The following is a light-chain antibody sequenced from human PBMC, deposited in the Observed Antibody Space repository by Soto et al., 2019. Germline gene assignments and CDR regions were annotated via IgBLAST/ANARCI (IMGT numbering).Light chain of an antibody. J-gene: IGLJ2*01. CDR3: SSYTPISTHVV. CDR1: SSDVGSYNY. V-gene: IGLV2-14*01. CDR2: DVS. Sequence: QSALTQPASVSGSPGQSITISCTGTSSDVGSYNYVSWYQQYPGKAPKLMIYDVSNRPSGLSYRFSGSKSGNTASLTISGLQAEAEADYYCSSYTPISTHVVFGGGTKVTVL.